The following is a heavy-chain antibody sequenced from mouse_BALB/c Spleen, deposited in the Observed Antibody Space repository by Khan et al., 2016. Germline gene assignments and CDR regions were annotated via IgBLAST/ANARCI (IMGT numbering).Heavy chain of an antibody. D-gene: IGHD2-3*01. CDR1: GFSLTSYG. V-gene: IGHV2-5*01. CDR3: AKNNGYYVRSYYYAMDY. Sequence: QVQLKESGPGLVQPSQSLSITCTVSGFSLTSYGVHWVRQSPGKGLEWLGVIWSGGSTDYNAAFMSRLSITKDNSKRQVFFKMNSLQADDTAIYYCAKNNGYYVRSYYYAMDYCGQETSVTVSS. CDR2: IWSGGST. J-gene: IGHJ4*01.